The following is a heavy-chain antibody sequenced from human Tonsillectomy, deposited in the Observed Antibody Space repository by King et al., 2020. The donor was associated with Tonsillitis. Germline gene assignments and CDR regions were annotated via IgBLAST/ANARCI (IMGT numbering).Heavy chain of an antibody. CDR2: ISWNSGSI. CDR1: GFTFDDYA. V-gene: IGHV3-9*01. CDR3: AKSIYYDSSGYYYPIDY. Sequence: VQLVESGGGLVQPGRSLRLSCAASGFTFDDYAMHWVRQVPGKGLEWGSGISWNSGSIDYADSVKGRFTISRDNAKNSLVLQMNRLRSEDTALYYCAKSIYYDSSGYYYPIDYWGQGTLVTVSS. D-gene: IGHD3-22*01. J-gene: IGHJ4*02.